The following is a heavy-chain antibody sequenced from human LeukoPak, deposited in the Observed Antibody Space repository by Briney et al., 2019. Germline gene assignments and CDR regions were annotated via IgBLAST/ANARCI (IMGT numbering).Heavy chain of an antibody. CDR2: VRSNSYGGTS. D-gene: IGHD5-24*01. CDR1: GFNFDDYA. J-gene: IGHJ4*02. V-gene: IGHV3-49*04. Sequence: GGSLGLSCPTSGFNFDDYALSWVRQAPGKGLEWLGFVRSNSYGGTSEYAASVKGRFFISRDDSMRIAYLQMNSLKTEDTGVYFCTRGGNRWLHGTTFSDDFDYWGQGTLVTVSS. CDR3: TRGGNRWLHGTTFSDDFDY.